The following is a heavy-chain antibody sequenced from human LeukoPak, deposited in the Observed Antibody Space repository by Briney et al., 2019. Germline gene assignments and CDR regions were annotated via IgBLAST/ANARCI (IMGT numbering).Heavy chain of an antibody. CDR2: IYHSGST. Sequence: SETLSLTCAVSGYSISSGYYWGWIRQPPGKGLEWIGSIYHSGSTYYNPSLKSRVTISVDTSKNQFSLKLSSVTAADTAVYYCARLMDDVWSGYFTTFDPWGQGTLVTVSS. CDR1: GYSISSGYY. J-gene: IGHJ5*02. D-gene: IGHD3-3*01. V-gene: IGHV4-38-2*01. CDR3: ARLMDDVWSGYFTTFDP.